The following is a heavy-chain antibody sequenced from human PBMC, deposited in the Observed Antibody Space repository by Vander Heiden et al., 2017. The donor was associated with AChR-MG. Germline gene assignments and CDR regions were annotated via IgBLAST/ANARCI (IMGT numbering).Heavy chain of an antibody. Sequence: EVQLVESGGGLVKPGGSLRLSCAGSGFPLRYYSMNWVCQAPGKGLEWVSSISSSGSYIYYADSVKGRFTISRDSANNSLYLQMDSLRVEDTAVYYCARDPWGNFDSWGQGTLVTVSS. CDR1: GFPLRYYS. CDR3: ARDPWGNFDS. J-gene: IGHJ4*02. CDR2: ISSSGSYI. D-gene: IGHD3-16*01. V-gene: IGHV3-21*01.